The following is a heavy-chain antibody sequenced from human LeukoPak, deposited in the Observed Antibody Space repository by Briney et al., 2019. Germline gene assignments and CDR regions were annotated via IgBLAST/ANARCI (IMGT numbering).Heavy chain of an antibody. D-gene: IGHD1-26*01. V-gene: IGHV4-34*01. CDR3: ARRPGAFGAFDI. CDR2: INHSGST. CDR1: GGSFSGYY. J-gene: IGHJ3*02. Sequence: SETLSLTCAVYGGSFSGYYWSWIRQPPGKGLEWIGEINHSGSTNYNPSLKSRVTVSVDTSKNQFSLKLSSVTAADTAVYYCARRPGAFGAFDIWGQGTMVTVSS.